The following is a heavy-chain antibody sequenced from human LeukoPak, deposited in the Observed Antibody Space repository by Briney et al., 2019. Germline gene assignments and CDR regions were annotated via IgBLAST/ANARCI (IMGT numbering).Heavy chain of an antibody. CDR1: GFTFSSCA. CDR3: AREWTTSPLYYYGMDV. CDR2: ISYDGSNK. D-gene: IGHD4-11*01. J-gene: IGHJ6*02. Sequence: GGTLRLSCAASGFTFSSCAMQGVRQPPAKGLEGGAVISYDGSNKYYADSVKGRFTISRDNSKNTLYLQMNSLRAEDTAVYYCAREWTTSPLYYYGMDVWGQGTTVTVSS. V-gene: IGHV3-30-3*01.